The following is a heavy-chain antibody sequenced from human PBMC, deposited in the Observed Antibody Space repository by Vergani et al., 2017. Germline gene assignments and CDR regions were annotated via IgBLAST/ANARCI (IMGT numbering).Heavy chain of an antibody. D-gene: IGHD1-26*01. CDR3: ARAFIVGATNYYYYYMDV. J-gene: IGHJ6*03. CDR1: GFTFSSYS. V-gene: IGHV3-21*01. CDR2: ISSSSYI. Sequence: EVQLVESGGGLVKPGGSLSLSCAASGFTFSSYSMNWVRQAPGKGLEWVSSISSSSYIYYADSVKGRFTISRDNAKNSLYLQMNSLRAEDTAVYYCARAFIVGATNYYYYYMDVWGKGTTVTVSS.